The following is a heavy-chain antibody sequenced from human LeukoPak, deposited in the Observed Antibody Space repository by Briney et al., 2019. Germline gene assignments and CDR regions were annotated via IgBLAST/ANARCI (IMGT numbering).Heavy chain of an antibody. CDR1: GYTFSSYG. V-gene: IGHV1-18*01. CDR2: ISSYSGNT. J-gene: IGHJ6*02. D-gene: IGHD1-1*01. CDR3: ARDGGLERPVAMDV. Sequence: ASVKASCKASGYTFSSYGINWVRQAPGQGLEWMGWISSYSGNTNYAQKLQGRVTMTTDTSTSTAYMELRSLRSDDTAVYYCARDGGLERPVAMDVWGQGTTVTVS.